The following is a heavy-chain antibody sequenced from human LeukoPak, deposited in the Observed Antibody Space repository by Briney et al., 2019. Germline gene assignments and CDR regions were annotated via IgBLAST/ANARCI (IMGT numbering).Heavy chain of an antibody. CDR3: ATRYCSIAACRASSYKCMDV. D-gene: IGHD2-2*01. J-gene: IGHJ6*04. CDR1: GFTFSSYS. Sequence: PGGSLRLSCAASGFTFSSYSMNWVRQAPGKGLEWVSYISSSSSTIYYADSVKGRFTISRDNAKNSLYLQMNSLRAEDTAVYYCATRYCSIAACRASSYKCMDVWGKGTTVTVSS. CDR2: ISSSSSTI. V-gene: IGHV3-48*04.